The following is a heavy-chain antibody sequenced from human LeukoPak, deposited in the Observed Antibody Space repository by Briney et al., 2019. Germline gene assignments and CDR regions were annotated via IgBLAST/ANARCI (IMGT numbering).Heavy chain of an antibody. Sequence: ASVKVSCKASGYSFMSHGVSWVRQAPGQGLEWMGWISGYNGGTNYAHEFQGRITMTTDTSTTTAYMELRSLRSDDTAVYFCARVGSYCFEYWGQGTLVTVSS. CDR3: ARVGSYCFEY. D-gene: IGHD3-10*01. CDR1: GYSFMSHG. V-gene: IGHV1-18*01. J-gene: IGHJ4*02. CDR2: ISGYNGGT.